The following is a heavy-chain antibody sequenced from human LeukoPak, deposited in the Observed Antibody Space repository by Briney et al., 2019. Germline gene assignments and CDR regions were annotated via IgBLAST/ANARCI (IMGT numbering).Heavy chain of an antibody. J-gene: IGHJ5*02. CDR3: ARDLYYFDSSGYYASDL. CDR1: GFTFSDYW. D-gene: IGHD3-22*01. CDR2: IKQDGSEK. V-gene: IGHV3-7*01. Sequence: GGSLRLSCAASGFTFSDYWMSWVRQAPGKGLEWVANIKQDGSEKHYVDSLRGRFTISRDNAKNSLDLQMNSLRAEDTAVYFCARDLYYFDSSGYYASDLWGQGTLVTVSS.